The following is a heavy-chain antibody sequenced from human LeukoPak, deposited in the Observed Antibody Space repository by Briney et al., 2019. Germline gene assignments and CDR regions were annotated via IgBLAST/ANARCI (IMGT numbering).Heavy chain of an antibody. CDR3: ARGYCSGGSCQFDY. D-gene: IGHD2-15*01. CDR1: GRSIRSGGYS. V-gene: IGHV4-30-2*01. J-gene: IGHJ4*02. Sequence: SETLSLTCTVSGRSIRSGGYSWSWIRQPPGKGLEWIGYIYHSGSTYYNPSLKSRVTISVDRSKNQFSLKLSSVTAADTAVYYCARGYCSGGSCQFDYWGQGTLVTVSS. CDR2: IYHSGST.